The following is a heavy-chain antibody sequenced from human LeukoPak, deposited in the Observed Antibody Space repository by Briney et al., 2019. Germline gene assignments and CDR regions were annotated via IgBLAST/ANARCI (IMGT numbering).Heavy chain of an antibody. V-gene: IGHV1-18*01. Sequence: ASVKVSCKASGFTFNNYVITWVRQAPGQGLEWMGCLVAYNGDRNYAQKIQGRVTMTTDRSMNTAYMDLRSLRSDDTAVYYCATSASLNDYGDYGSVASWGQGTLVTVSS. J-gene: IGHJ5*01. CDR2: LVAYNGDR. CDR1: GFTFNNYV. CDR3: ATSASLNDYGDYGSVAS. D-gene: IGHD4-17*01.